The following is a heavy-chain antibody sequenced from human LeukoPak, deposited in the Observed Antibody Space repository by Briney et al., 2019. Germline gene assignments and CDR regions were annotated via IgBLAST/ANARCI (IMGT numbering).Heavy chain of an antibody. CDR3: VRITQGTVDY. CDR1: GGSITPYY. CDR2: ISYSGDT. V-gene: IGHV4-59*01. Sequence: SETLSLTCSVSGGSITPYYWGWIRQPPGKELEWIGYISYSGDTNYTPSLKSRVTISVDTSKNQFSLKLSSVTAADTAVYYCVRITQGTVDYWGQGTLVTVSS. J-gene: IGHJ4*02. D-gene: IGHD3-10*01.